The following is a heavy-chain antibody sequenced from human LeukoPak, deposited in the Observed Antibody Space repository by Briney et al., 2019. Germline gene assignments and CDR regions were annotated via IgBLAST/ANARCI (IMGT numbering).Heavy chain of an antibody. CDR2: ISAYNGNT. Sequence: ASVKVSCKASGYTFTSYGISWVRQAPGQGLEWMGWISAYNGNTNYAQKLQGRVTMTTYTSTSTAYMELRSLRSDDTAVYYCARDQRGGTPTDYWGQGTLVTVSS. CDR3: ARDQRGGTPTDY. D-gene: IGHD1-26*01. J-gene: IGHJ4*02. V-gene: IGHV1-18*01. CDR1: GYTFTSYG.